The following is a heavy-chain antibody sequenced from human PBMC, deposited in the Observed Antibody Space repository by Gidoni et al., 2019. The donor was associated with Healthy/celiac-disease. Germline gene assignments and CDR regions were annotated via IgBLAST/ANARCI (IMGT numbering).Heavy chain of an antibody. J-gene: IGHJ4*02. Sequence: EVQLVQSGAEVKKPGESLKISCKGSGYSFTSYWIGWVRQMPGKGLEWMGIIYPGDSDTRYSPSFQGQVTISADKSISTAYLQWSSLKASDTAMYYCARSIGVAAKSSRAGPAWCCDYWGQGTLVTVSS. D-gene: IGHD2-15*01. V-gene: IGHV5-51*01. CDR1: GYSFTSYW. CDR2: IYPGDSDT. CDR3: ARSIGVAAKSSRAGPAWCCDY.